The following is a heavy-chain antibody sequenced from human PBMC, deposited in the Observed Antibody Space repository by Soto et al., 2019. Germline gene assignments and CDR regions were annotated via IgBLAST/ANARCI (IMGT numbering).Heavy chain of an antibody. J-gene: IGHJ4*02. CDR2: IYTSGST. Sequence: PSETLSLTCTVSGGSISSYYWSWIRQPSGKGLEWFGRIYTSGSTNYNPSLKSRVTMSVDTSKNQFSLKLSSVTAADTAVYYCARDLKFGQADYWGQGSQVTVSS. D-gene: IGHD3-10*01. CDR3: ARDLKFGQADY. V-gene: IGHV4-4*07. CDR1: GGSISSYY.